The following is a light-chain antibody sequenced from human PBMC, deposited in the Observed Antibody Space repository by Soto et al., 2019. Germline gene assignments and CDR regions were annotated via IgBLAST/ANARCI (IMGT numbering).Light chain of an antibody. CDR3: QQYNSYPVT. J-gene: IGKJ1*01. CDR2: DAS. Sequence: DIQMTQSPSSVSASVGDRVTITCRASQSISSWLAWYQQKPGKAPKLLIYDASSLESGVPSRFSGSGSGTEFTLTISRLQPDDFATYYCQQYNSYPVTFGQGTKLDIK. V-gene: IGKV1-5*01. CDR1: QSISSW.